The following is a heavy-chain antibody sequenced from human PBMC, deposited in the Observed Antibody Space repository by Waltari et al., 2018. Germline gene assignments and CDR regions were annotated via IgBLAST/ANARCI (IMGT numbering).Heavy chain of an antibody. J-gene: IGHJ6*02. Sequence: QVQLQESGPGLVKPSETLSLTCAVSGYSISSGYYWGWIRQPPGKGLEWIGNFYHSGSTDDHPSLKSRVTISVDTSKNQFSLKLSSVTAADTAVYYCARGARLGELSLYGGYYYGMDVWGQGTTVTVSS. CDR3: ARGARLGELSLYGGYYYGMDV. CDR2: FYHSGST. V-gene: IGHV4-38-2*01. D-gene: IGHD3-16*02. CDR1: GYSISSGYY.